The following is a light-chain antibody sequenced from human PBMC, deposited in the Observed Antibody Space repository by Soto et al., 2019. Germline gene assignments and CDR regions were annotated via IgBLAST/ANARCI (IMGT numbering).Light chain of an antibody. CDR2: LNSDGSH. J-gene: IGLJ2*01. CDR1: SGHSSYA. Sequence: HPVLTQSPSASASLGASVKLTCTLSSGHSSYAIAWHQQQPEKGPRYLMKLNSDGSHSKGDGIPDRFSGSSSGAERYLTISSLQSEDEADYYCQTWGTGIHVVFGGGTQLTVL. V-gene: IGLV4-69*01. CDR3: QTWGTGIHVV.